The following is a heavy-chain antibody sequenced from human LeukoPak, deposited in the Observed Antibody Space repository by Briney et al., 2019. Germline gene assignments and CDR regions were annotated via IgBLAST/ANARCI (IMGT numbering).Heavy chain of an antibody. CDR2: ISSSSSYI. Sequence: GGSLRLSCAASGFTFSSYSMNWVRQAPGKGLEWVSSISSSSSYIYYADSVKGRFTISRDNAKNSLYLQMNSLRAEDTAVYYCARDLYCSSTSCQSVHWGQGTLVTVSS. CDR3: ARDLYCSSTSCQSVH. CDR1: GFTFSSYS. V-gene: IGHV3-21*04. J-gene: IGHJ4*02. D-gene: IGHD2-2*01.